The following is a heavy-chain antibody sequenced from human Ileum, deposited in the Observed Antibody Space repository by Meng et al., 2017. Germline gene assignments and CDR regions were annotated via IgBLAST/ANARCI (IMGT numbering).Heavy chain of an antibody. D-gene: IGHD3/OR15-3a*01. CDR2: INPSGVST. J-gene: IGHJ4*02. CDR3: AAPGVAPPGLTGDY. V-gene: IGHV1-46*01. CDR1: GGTFSSYA. Sequence: QVQLVQSGAEVKKPGSSVKVSCKASGGTFSSYAISWVRQAPGQGLEWMGIINPSGVSTTFAQKFQGRVTLTRDTSTSTVYMELSNLRSEDTAVYYCAAPGVAPPGLTGDYWGQGTLVTVSS.